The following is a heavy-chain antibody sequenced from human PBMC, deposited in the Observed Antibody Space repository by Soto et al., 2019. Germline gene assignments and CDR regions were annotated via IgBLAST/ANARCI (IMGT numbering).Heavy chain of an antibody. Sequence: TGGSLRLSCTASGFTFGDYAMSWFRQAPGKGLEWVGFIRSKAYGGTTEYAASVKGRFTISRDDSKSIAYLQMNSLKTEDTAVYYCTKRSGGSYIRGTDYWGQGTLVTVSS. CDR1: GFTFGDYA. D-gene: IGHD2-15*01. V-gene: IGHV3-49*03. J-gene: IGHJ4*02. CDR3: TKRSGGSYIRGTDY. CDR2: IRSKAYGGTT.